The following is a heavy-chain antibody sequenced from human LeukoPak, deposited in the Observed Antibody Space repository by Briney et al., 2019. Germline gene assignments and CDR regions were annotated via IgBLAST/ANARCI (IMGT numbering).Heavy chain of an antibody. D-gene: IGHD3-10*01. CDR1: GFTFADYG. J-gene: IGHJ4*02. V-gene: IGHV3-20*04. CDR3: ARDGGSGSYSDY. Sequence: PGGSLRLSCAASGFTFADYGMSWVRQAPGKGLEWVSGINWNGGSTGYADSVKGRFTISRDNAKNSLYLQMNSLRAEDTALYYCARDGGSGSYSDYWGQGTLVTVSS. CDR2: INWNGGST.